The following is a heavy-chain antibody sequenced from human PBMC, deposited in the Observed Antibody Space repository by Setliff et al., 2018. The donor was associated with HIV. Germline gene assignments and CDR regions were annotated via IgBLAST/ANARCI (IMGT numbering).Heavy chain of an antibody. CDR1: GFTVSSNY. J-gene: IGHJ4*02. Sequence: ETLSLSCAASGFTVSSNYMSWVRQAPGKGLEWVSVIYSGGSTYYADSVKGRFTISRDNSKNTLYLQMNSLRAEDTAVYYCATSGYSSSWYRDYWGQGTLGTVS. V-gene: IGHV3-53*01. CDR2: IYSGGST. D-gene: IGHD6-13*01. CDR3: ATSGYSSSWYRDY.